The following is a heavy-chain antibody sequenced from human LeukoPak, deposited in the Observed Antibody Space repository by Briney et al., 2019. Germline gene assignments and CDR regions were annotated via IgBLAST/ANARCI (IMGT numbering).Heavy chain of an antibody. CDR2: IYHSGST. CDR3: ARDVPTVQLWRTDAFDI. J-gene: IGHJ3*02. Sequence: PPETLSLTCTVSGYSISSGYYWGWIRKPPGKGLEWIGIIYHSGSTYFNPSLKSRVTISVDMSKNQFSLKLTSVTAADTAVYYCARDVPTVQLWRTDAFDIWGQGTMVTVSS. V-gene: IGHV4-38-2*02. D-gene: IGHD5-18*01. CDR1: GYSISSGYY.